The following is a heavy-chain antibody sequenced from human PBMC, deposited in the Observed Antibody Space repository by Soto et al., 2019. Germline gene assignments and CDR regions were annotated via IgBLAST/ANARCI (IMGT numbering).Heavy chain of an antibody. CDR3: ARQYCSGGSCYFDY. CDR2: ISYDGSNK. Sequence: QPGGSLRLSCAASGFTFSSYAMHWVRQAPGKGLEWVAVISYDGSNKYYADSVKGRFTISRDNSKNTLYLQMNSLRAEDTAVYYCARQYCSGGSCYFDYWGQGTLVTVSS. J-gene: IGHJ4*02. CDR1: GFTFSSYA. D-gene: IGHD2-15*01. V-gene: IGHV3-30-3*01.